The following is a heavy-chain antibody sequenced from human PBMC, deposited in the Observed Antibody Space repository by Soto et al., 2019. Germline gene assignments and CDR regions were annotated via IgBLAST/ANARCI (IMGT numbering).Heavy chain of an antibody. CDR1: GFSLSTSGEG. V-gene: IGHV2-5*01. CDR3: VHRKYTNFWSGYSSFYFAS. D-gene: IGHD3-3*01. CDR2: IYWNDDK. Sequence: QITLKVSGPTQVKPTQTLTLTCAFSGFSLSTSGEGVGSIRQPPGKALEWLALIYWNDDKPYSPSLNNRLTVSQDGSKSPVVVTMTHMHPVDTATHYCVHRKYTNFWSGYSSFYFASWCQGTLVTVSS. J-gene: IGHJ4*02.